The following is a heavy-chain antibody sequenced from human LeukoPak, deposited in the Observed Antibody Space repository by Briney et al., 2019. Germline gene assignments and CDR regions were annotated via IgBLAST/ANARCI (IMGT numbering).Heavy chain of an antibody. D-gene: IGHD3-16*02. Sequence: ASVKVSCKASGYTFTGYYMHWVRRAPGQGLEWMGRINPDRGGTNYAQKFQGRVTMTRDKSISTAYMELTSLRSDDTAVYYCARGPYDYVWGNYRYTGDAFDIWGHGTVVTVSS. V-gene: IGHV1-2*06. J-gene: IGHJ3*02. CDR2: INPDRGGT. CDR1: GYTFTGYY. CDR3: ARGPYDYVWGNYRYTGDAFDI.